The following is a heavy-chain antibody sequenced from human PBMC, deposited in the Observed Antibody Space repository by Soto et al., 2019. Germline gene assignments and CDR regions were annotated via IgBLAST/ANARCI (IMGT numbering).Heavy chain of an antibody. V-gene: IGHV5-10-1*01. Sequence: GESLKISCQGSGYTFTTYWITWVRQMPGRGLEWMGRIGPSDSYTNYSPSFQGHVTISADKSTNTAYLEWRSLKASDSAIYYCARPRQDYGDRAYDYWGQGTLVTVSS. CDR3: ARPRQDYGDRAYDY. CDR2: IGPSDSYT. J-gene: IGHJ4*02. CDR1: GYTFTTYW. D-gene: IGHD2-21*02.